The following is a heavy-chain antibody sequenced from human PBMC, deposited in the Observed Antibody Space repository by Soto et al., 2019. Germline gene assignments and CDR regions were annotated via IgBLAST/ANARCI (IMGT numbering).Heavy chain of an antibody. D-gene: IGHD1-26*01. CDR1: GGSFSGYY. V-gene: IGHV4-34*01. CDR2: INHSGST. Sequence: SETLSLTCAVYGGSFSGYYWSWIRQPPGKGLEWIGEINHSGSTNYNPSLKSRVTISVDTSKNQLSLNLRSVTAADTAVYYCARESVGVTATNDYYYGVDVWGQGTTVTVSS. CDR3: ARESVGVTATNDYYYGVDV. J-gene: IGHJ6*02.